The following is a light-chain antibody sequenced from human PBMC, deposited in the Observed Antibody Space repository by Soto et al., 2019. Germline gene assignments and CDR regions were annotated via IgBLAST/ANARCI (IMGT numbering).Light chain of an antibody. V-gene: IGKV3-20*01. CDR2: GAS. J-gene: IGKJ4*01. CDR1: QTIATSS. CDR3: HQYNMWPPLI. Sequence: EIVLTQSPGTLSLSPGERATLSCRASQTIATSSLAWFQQRPGQAPRLLIYGASNRATGIPVRFSGSGSGTDFTLTISRLEPEDFAVFYCHQYNMWPPLIFGGGTKVEIK.